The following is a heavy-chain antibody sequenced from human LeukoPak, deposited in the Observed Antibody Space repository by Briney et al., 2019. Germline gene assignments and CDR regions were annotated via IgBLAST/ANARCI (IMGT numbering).Heavy chain of an antibody. D-gene: IGHD5-18*01. V-gene: IGHV3-23*01. CDR2: ISGSGGST. CDR1: GFTFSSYG. Sequence: PGGSLRLSCAASGFTFSSYGMSWVRQAPGKGLEWVSAISGSGGSTYYADSVKGRFTISRDNSKNTLYLQMNSLRAEDTAVYYCAKYHRGYSYSCFDYWGQGTLVTVSS. J-gene: IGHJ4*02. CDR3: AKYHRGYSYSCFDY.